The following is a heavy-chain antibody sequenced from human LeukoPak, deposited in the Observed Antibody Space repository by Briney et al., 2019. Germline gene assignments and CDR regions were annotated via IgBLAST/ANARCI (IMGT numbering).Heavy chain of an antibody. J-gene: IGHJ4*02. Sequence: SGGSLRLSCAASGFTFSSYGMHWVRQAPGKGLEWVAVRSYDGSNKYYADSVKGRFTISRDNSKNTLYLQMNSLRAEDTAVYYCAKGGCSGGSCYFDYWGQGTLVTVSS. D-gene: IGHD2-15*01. CDR1: GFTFSSYG. V-gene: IGHV3-30*18. CDR3: AKGGCSGGSCYFDY. CDR2: RSYDGSNK.